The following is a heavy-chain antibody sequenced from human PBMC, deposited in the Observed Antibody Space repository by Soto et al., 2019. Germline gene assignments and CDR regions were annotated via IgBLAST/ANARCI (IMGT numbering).Heavy chain of an antibody. J-gene: IGHJ6*02. CDR1: GFTFSSYG. V-gene: IGHV3-33*01. CDR3: ARDLRRGYGMDV. CDR2: IWSDGSTK. Sequence: QVQLVESGGGVVRTGRSLRLSCAASGFTFSSYGMHWVRQAPGKGLEWVAVIWSDGSTKYYADSVKGRFTISRDISNTLYLQMNNLRAEDTALYYCARDLRRGYGMDVWGQGTTVTVSS.